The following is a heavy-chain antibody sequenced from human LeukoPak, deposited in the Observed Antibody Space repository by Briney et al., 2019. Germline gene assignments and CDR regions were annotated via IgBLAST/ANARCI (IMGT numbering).Heavy chain of an antibody. CDR1: GGSISSSIYY. D-gene: IGHD6-6*01. CDR3: ARHFRGPIAARLRWFDP. CDR2: IYYSGYT. J-gene: IGHJ5*02. V-gene: IGHV4-39*01. Sequence: SETLXLTCTVSGGSISSSIYYWGLXRQPPGXXLEXIGCIYYSGYTYYNPSLKSRVTISADTSKNQFSLKLSSVTAADTAVYYCARHFRGPIAARLRWFDPWGQGTLVTVSS.